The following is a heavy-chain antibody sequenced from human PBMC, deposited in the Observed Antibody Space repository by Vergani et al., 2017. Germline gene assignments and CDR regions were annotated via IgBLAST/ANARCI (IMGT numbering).Heavy chain of an antibody. CDR1: GFTFSSYG. D-gene: IGHD6-13*01. Sequence: VQLVESGGGLVQPGGSLRLSCAASGFTFSSYGMHWVRQAPGKGLEWVAVISYDGSNKYYADSVKGRFTISRDNSKNTLYLQMNSLRAEDTAVYYCVTGYSSSWHVPDGYWGQGTLVTVSS. CDR2: ISYDGSNK. J-gene: IGHJ4*02. CDR3: VTGYSSSWHVPDGY. V-gene: IGHV3-30*03.